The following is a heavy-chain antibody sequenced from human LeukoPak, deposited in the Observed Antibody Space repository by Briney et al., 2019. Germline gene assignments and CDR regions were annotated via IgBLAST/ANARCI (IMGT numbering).Heavy chain of an antibody. V-gene: IGHV1-18*01. Sequence: ASVKVSCKASGYTLTDYGITWVRQAPGQGLEWMGWINTYSGDTKYAQKFQGRVTMTTDTSTNTSDMELRSLRPDDTAVYYCAKDRLGTTDAFDIWGQGTLVTVSS. CDR1: GYTLTDYG. D-gene: IGHD1-7*01. J-gene: IGHJ3*02. CDR2: INTYSGDT. CDR3: AKDRLGTTDAFDI.